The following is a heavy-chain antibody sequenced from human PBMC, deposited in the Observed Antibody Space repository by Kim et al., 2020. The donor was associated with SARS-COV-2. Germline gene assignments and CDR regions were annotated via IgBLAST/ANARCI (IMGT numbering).Heavy chain of an antibody. CDR2: IIPIFGTA. J-gene: IGHJ6*02. D-gene: IGHD3-22*01. Sequence: SVKVSCKASGGTFSSYAISWVRQAPGQGLEWMGGIIPIFGTANYAQKFQGRVTITADESTSTAYMELSSLRSEDTAVYYCASSFGPARRQYDSSGPFPYYYGMDVWGQGTTVTVSS. CDR3: ASSFGPARRQYDSSGPFPYYYGMDV. V-gene: IGHV1-69*13. CDR1: GGTFSSYA.